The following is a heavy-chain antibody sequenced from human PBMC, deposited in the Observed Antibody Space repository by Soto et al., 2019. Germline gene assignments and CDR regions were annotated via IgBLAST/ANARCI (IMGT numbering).Heavy chain of an antibody. CDR2: IYYSGST. V-gene: IGHV4-31*03. CDR3: ARVRTVVTNWYFDL. J-gene: IGHJ2*01. CDR1: GGSISSGGSY. D-gene: IGHD2-15*01. Sequence: QVQLQESGPGLVKPSQTLSLTCSVSGGSISSGGSYWSWIRQHPGKGLEWIGYIYYSGSTDYNPSLKSRVTMSVDTSKKQSSLKLTSVTAADTAVYYCARVRTVVTNWYFDLWGRGTLVTVSS.